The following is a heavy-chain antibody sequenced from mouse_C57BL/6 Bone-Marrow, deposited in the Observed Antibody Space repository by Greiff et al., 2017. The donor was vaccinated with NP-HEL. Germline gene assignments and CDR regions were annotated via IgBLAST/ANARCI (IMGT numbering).Heavy chain of an antibody. CDR2: IYWDDDK. Sequence: QVTLKESGPGILQSSQTLSLTCSFSGFSLSTSGMGVSWIRQPSGKGLEWLAHIYWDDDKRYNPSLKSRLTISKDTSRNQVFLKITSVDTADTATYYCARREYYGSSYDWYFDVWGTGTTVTVSS. CDR3: ARREYYGSSYDWYFDV. V-gene: IGHV8-12*01. J-gene: IGHJ1*03. CDR1: GFSLSTSGMG. D-gene: IGHD1-1*01.